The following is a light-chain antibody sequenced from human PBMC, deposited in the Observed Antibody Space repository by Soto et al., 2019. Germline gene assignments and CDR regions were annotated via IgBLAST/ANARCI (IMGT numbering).Light chain of an antibody. Sequence: EIVMTQSPATLSVSPGERATLSCRASQSVSSNLAWYQQKPGQAPRLLIYGASTRATGIPARFSGSGSGTEFPLTIRSLPSEDFAVYYCQQYNNWPPMYTFGQGTKLEIK. J-gene: IGKJ2*01. V-gene: IGKV3-15*01. CDR2: GAS. CDR1: QSVSSN. CDR3: QQYNNWPPMYT.